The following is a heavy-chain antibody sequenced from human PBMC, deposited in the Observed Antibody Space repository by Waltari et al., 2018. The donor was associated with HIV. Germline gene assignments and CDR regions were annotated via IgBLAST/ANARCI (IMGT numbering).Heavy chain of an antibody. CDR1: GGSISSGGYY. CDR2: IYYSGST. CDR3: ERDKDSSGYHFDY. D-gene: IGHD3-22*01. J-gene: IGHJ4*02. Sequence: QVQLQESGPGLVKPSQTLSLTCTVSGGSISSGGYYWSWIRQHPGKGLEWIGYIYYSGSTYYNPSLKSRVTISVDTSKNQFSLKLSSVTAADTAVYYCERDKDSSGYHFDYWGQGTLVTVSS. V-gene: IGHV4-31*03.